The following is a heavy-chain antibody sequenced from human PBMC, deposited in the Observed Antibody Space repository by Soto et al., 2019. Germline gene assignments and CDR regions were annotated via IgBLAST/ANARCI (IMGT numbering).Heavy chain of an antibody. V-gene: IGHV4-30-2*01. CDR3: ARGKLSVRGVIPFDY. CDR1: GGSISSGGYS. J-gene: IGHJ4*02. D-gene: IGHD3-10*01. Sequence: QLQLQESGSGLVKPSQNLSLTCAVSGGSISSGGYSWSWIRQPPGKGLEWIGYIYHSGSTYYNPSLKSRVTISVDRSKNQFSLKLSSVTAADTAVYYCARGKLSVRGVIPFDYWGQGTLVTVSS. CDR2: IYHSGST.